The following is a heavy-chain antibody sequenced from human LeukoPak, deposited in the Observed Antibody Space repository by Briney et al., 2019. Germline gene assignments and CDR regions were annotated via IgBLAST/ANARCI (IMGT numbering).Heavy chain of an antibody. D-gene: IGHD3-3*02. CDR2: ISSNGGST. CDR3: ARSGIAFGDY. V-gene: IGHV3-64*01. Sequence: GGSLRLSCAASGFTFSSYAMHWVRQAPGKGLEYVSAISSNGGSTYYANSVKGRFTISRDNSKNTLYLQMNNLRAEDTAVYYCARSGIAFGDYWGQGTLVTVSS. J-gene: IGHJ4*02. CDR1: GFTFSSYA.